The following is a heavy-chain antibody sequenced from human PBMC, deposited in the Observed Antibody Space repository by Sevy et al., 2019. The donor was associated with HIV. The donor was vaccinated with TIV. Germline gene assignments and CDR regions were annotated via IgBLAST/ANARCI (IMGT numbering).Heavy chain of an antibody. CDR2: ISSGSSIM. CDR1: GFTFSSYG. J-gene: IGHJ4*02. CDR3: ARDSSVVGYFDY. D-gene: IGHD2-15*01. V-gene: IGHV3-48*01. Sequence: GGSLRLSCVASGFTFSSYGMNWVRQAPGKGLKWVSYISSGSSIMYYADSVKGRFTISRDNAKNSLYLQMNSLRAEDTAVYYCARDSSVVGYFDYWGQGTLVTVSS.